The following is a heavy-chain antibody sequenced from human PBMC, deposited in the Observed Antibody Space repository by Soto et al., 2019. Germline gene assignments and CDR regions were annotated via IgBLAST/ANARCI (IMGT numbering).Heavy chain of an antibody. CDR3: ARGVHYDSSGYYYFY. J-gene: IGHJ4*02. CDR2: IIPLFGTA. CDR1: GGTFSTYS. V-gene: IGHV1-69*13. D-gene: IGHD3-22*01. Sequence: SVKVSCKASGGTFSTYSIDWVRQAPGQGLEWMGGIIPLFGTAKYAQNFQGRITITADESTNTAYMELRSLRSQDTAVYYCARGVHYDSSGYYYFYWGQGTLVTVSS.